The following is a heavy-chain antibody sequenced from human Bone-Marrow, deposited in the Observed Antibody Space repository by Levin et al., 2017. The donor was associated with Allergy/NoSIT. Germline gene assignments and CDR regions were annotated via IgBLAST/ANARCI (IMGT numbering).Heavy chain of an antibody. D-gene: IGHD3-10*01. V-gene: IGHV4-39*01. CDR2: IYYSGST. CDR3: ATSRGYYYGSGSYPGTFDI. Sequence: SQTLSLTCTVSGGSISSSSYYWGWIRQPPGKGLEWIGSIYYSGSTYYNPSLKSRVTISVDTSKNQFSLKLSSVTAADTAVYYCATSRGYYYGSGSYPGTFDIWGQGTMVTVSS. J-gene: IGHJ3*02. CDR1: GGSISSSSYY.